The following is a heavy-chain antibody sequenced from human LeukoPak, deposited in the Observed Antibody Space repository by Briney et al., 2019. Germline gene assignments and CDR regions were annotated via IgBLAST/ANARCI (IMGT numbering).Heavy chain of an antibody. V-gene: IGHV4-61*02. D-gene: IGHD1-7*01. CDR3: ARVAGTKFDY. J-gene: IGHJ4*02. Sequence: SETLSLTCTVSGGSISSGGYYWSWIRQHPGKGLEWIGRIYTSGSTNYNPSLKSRVTMSVDTSKNQFSLKLSSVTAADTAVYYCARVAGTKFDYWGQGTLVTVSS. CDR2: IYTSGST. CDR1: GGSISSGGYY.